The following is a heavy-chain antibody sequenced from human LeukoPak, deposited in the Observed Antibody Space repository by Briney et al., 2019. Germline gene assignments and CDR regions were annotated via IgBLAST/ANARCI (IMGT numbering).Heavy chain of an antibody. CDR1: GGSISSYY. V-gene: IGHV4-4*07. CDR3: ARVSSSWYQDWYFDL. D-gene: IGHD6-13*01. Sequence: SETLSLTCTVSGGSISSYYWSWLRQPAGKGLEWFGRIDTSGNTNYKPSLKSRVTMSVDTSKNQFSLKLNSVTAADTAVYYCARVSSSWYQDWYFDLWGRGTLVTVSS. CDR2: IDTSGNT. J-gene: IGHJ2*01.